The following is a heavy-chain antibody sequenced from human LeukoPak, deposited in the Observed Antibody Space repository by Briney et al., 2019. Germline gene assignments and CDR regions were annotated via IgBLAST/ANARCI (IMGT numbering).Heavy chain of an antibody. Sequence: PGGSLRLSCAVSGFTFSSYSMNWVRQAPGKGLEWVSYITSSSSTVDYADSVKGRFTISRDNAKNSLYLQMNSLRAEDTAVYYCARALWFGETFPAYWGQGTLVTVSS. V-gene: IGHV3-48*01. CDR2: ITSSSSTV. J-gene: IGHJ4*02. D-gene: IGHD3-10*01. CDR3: ARALWFGETFPAY. CDR1: GFTFSSYS.